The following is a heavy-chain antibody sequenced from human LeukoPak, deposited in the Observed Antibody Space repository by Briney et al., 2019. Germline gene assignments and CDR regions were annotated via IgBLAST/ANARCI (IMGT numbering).Heavy chain of an antibody. V-gene: IGHV4-59*01. Sequence: SSETLSLTCTVSGGSISSYYWSWIRQPPGQRLEWIGYIYYSGSTSYNPSLKSRVTISVDTSKNQISLKLSSVTAADTAVYYCARDLGVMVRAFDIWGQGTMVTVSS. CDR1: GGSISSYY. CDR2: IYYSGST. D-gene: IGHD5-18*01. J-gene: IGHJ3*02. CDR3: ARDLGVMVRAFDI.